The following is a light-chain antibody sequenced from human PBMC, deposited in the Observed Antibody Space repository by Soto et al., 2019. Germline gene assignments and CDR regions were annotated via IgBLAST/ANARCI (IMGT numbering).Light chain of an antibody. CDR3: QRYNDWPQYT. CDR1: QSVRSD. V-gene: IGKV3-15*01. CDR2: GAS. Sequence: EIVMTQSPATLSVSPGERATLSCRASQSVRSDLAWYQPKPCQAPRLLIYGASTRATGIPARFSGSGSGTEFTRTISRRQSEAFAVYYGQRYNDWPQYTFGQGTKLEIK. J-gene: IGKJ2*01.